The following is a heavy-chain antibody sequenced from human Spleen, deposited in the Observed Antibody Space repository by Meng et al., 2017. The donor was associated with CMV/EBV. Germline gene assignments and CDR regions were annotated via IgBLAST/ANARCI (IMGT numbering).Heavy chain of an antibody. CDR3: AADLSWELLPLDFGY. CDR2: VIPILGAP. D-gene: IGHD1-26*01. V-gene: IGHV1-69*08. CDR1: GGTFSSYT. J-gene: IGHJ4*02. Sequence: SVKVSCKASGGTFSSYTVSWVRQAPGHGLEWMGWVIPILGAPKYADKFQGRLTVTADKSTGTAYMDLSSLRFEDTAVYYCAADLSWELLPLDFGYWGQGTLVTVSS.